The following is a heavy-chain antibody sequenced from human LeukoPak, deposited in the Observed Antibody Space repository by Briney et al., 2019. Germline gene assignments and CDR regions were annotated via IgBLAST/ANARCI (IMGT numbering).Heavy chain of an antibody. CDR1: GYTFTGYY. V-gene: IGHV1-69*10. J-gene: IGHJ5*02. D-gene: IGHD4-11*01. Sequence: GASVKVSCKASGYTFTGYYMHWVRQAPGQGLEWMGWIIPILGIANYAQKFQGRVTITADKSTSTAYMELSSLRSEDTAVYYCAREPPTPWGQGTLVTVSS. CDR2: IIPILGIA. CDR3: AREPPTP.